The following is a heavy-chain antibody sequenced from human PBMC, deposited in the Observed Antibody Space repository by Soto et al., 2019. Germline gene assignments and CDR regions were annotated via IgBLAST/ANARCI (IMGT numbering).Heavy chain of an antibody. D-gene: IGHD2-2*01. CDR3: ARARYQLLHPYYYGMDV. CDR1: GGSISSYY. Sequence: QVQLQESGPGLVKPSETLSLTCTVSGGSISSYYWSWIRQSPGKGLEWIGYIHYSGSTKSNPSLKSRGTISVDPSRNQVSLKLSSVTAADSAVYFCARARYQLLHPYYYGMDVWGQGTTVTVSS. CDR2: IHYSGST. J-gene: IGHJ6*02. V-gene: IGHV4-59*01.